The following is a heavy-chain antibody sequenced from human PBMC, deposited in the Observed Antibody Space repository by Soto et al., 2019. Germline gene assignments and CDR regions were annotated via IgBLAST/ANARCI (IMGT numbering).Heavy chain of an antibody. CDR1: GFTFDDYG. CDR3: ARDLISMVRGVIIGWFDP. CDR2: INWNGGST. D-gene: IGHD3-10*01. J-gene: IGHJ5*02. V-gene: IGHV3-20*04. Sequence: GGSLRLSCAASGFTFDDYGMSWVRQAPGKGLEWASGINWNGGSTGYADSVKGRFTISRDNAKNSLYLQMNSLRAEDTALYYCARDLISMVRGVIIGWFDPRGQRTLVTVSS.